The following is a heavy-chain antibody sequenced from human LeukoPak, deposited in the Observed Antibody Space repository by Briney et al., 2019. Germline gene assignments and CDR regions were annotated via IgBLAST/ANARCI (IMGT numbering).Heavy chain of an antibody. J-gene: IGHJ6*03. V-gene: IGHV1-2*02. Sequence: ASVTVSCKASGYTFTGYYMHWVRQAPGQGLEWMGWINPNSGGTNYAQKFQGRVTMTRDTSISTAYMELSRLRSDDTAVYYCASTSPAGYYYYYYMDVWGKGTTVTVSS. CDR3: ASTSPAGYYYYYYMDV. CDR2: INPNSGGT. D-gene: IGHD2-2*01. CDR1: GYTFTGYY.